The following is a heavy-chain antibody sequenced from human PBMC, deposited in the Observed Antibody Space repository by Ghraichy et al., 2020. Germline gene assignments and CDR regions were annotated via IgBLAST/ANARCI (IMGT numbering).Heavy chain of an antibody. CDR1: GGSISSSSYY. Sequence: SETLSLTCTVSGGSISSSSYYWGWIRQPPGKGLEWIGSIYYSGSTYYNPSLKSRVTISVDTSKNQFSLKLSSVTAADTAVYYCARRGYYGSGSYYYWGQGTLVTVSS. CDR2: IYYSGST. D-gene: IGHD3-10*01. CDR3: ARRGYYGSGSYYY. J-gene: IGHJ4*02. V-gene: IGHV4-39*01.